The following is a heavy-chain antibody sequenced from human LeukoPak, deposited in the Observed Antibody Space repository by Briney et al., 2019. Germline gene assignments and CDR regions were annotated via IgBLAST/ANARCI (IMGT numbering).Heavy chain of an antibody. CDR3: ARDRLSRRDAYNWVH. CDR2: TNPNSGGT. V-gene: IGHV1-2*02. CDR1: GGTFSSYA. D-gene: IGHD5-24*01. J-gene: IGHJ4*02. Sequence: VASVKVSCKASGGTFSSYAISWVRQAPGQGLEWMGWTNPNSGGTHYAQRFQGRVTMTRDTSISTAYMELSRLRSDDTAVYYCARDRLSRRDAYNWVHWGQGTLVTVSS.